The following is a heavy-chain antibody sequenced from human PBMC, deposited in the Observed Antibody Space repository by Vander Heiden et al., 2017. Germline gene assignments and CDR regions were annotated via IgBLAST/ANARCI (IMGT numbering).Heavy chain of an antibody. CDR2: IWYDGSNK. J-gene: IGHJ6*02. Sequence: QVQLVESGGGVVQPGRSLRLSCAASGFTFSSYGMHWVRQAPGKGLEWVAVIWYDGSNKYYADSVKGRFTISRDNSKNTLYLQMNSLRAEDTAVYYCARGASEYSSSGDYYYYGMDVWGQGTTVTVSS. CDR3: ARGASEYSSSGDYYYYGMDV. CDR1: GFTFSSYG. V-gene: IGHV3-33*01. D-gene: IGHD6-6*01.